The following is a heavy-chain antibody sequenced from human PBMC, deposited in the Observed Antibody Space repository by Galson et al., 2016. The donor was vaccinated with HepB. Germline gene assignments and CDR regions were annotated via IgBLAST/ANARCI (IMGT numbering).Heavy chain of an antibody. D-gene: IGHD3-9*01. V-gene: IGHV4-59*04. CDR2: IDHSGST. CDR1: GGSISSDY. Sequence: SETLSLTCTVSGGSISSDYWSWIRQPPGRGLEWIGNIDHSGSTYYNPSLKSRVTISVDTPKNQFSLKLSSVTAADTAVYYCARHVRAYGFLTGPAEFDIWGQGTMVTVSS. J-gene: IGHJ3*02. CDR3: ARHVRAYGFLTGPAEFDI.